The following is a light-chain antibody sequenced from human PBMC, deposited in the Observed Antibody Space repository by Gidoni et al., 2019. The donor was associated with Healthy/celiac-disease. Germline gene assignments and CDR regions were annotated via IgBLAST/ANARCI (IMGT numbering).Light chain of an antibody. CDR2: AAS. Sequence: DIQMTQSPSSLSASVGDRVTITCRASQSISSYLNWYQQKPGKAPKLLIYAASSLQGGVPSRFSGSGSGTVFTLTISSLQPEDFATYFCQQSYSTPLTFGGGTKVEIK. J-gene: IGKJ4*01. CDR3: QQSYSTPLT. CDR1: QSISSY. V-gene: IGKV1-39*01.